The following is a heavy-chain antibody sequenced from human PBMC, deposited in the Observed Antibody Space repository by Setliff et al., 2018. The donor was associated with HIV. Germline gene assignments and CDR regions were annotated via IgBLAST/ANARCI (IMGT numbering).Heavy chain of an antibody. CDR2: IKGDGSII. Sequence: GGSLRLSCVMSGFTFSKYWMHWVRQVPGKGPVWVAHIKGDGSIINHADSVKGRFTISRDNSKNTLYLQMNSLTPEDTAVYYCAKPRLYNSALENWGQGTLVTVSS. V-gene: IGHV3-74*01. J-gene: IGHJ4*02. CDR1: GFTFSKYW. CDR3: AKPRLYNSALEN. D-gene: IGHD1-1*01.